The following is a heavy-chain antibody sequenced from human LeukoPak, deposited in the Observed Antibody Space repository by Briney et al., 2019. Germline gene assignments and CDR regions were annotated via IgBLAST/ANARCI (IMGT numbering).Heavy chain of an antibody. CDR3: ARGRGMDV. V-gene: IGHV4-34*01. Sequence: PSETLSLTCAVCGGSFSGYYWSWIRQPPGKGLEWIGEINHSGSTNYNPSLKSRVTISVDTSKNQFSLKLSSVTAADTAVYYCARGRGMDVWGQGTTVTVSS. CDR1: GGSFSGYY. CDR2: INHSGST. J-gene: IGHJ6*02.